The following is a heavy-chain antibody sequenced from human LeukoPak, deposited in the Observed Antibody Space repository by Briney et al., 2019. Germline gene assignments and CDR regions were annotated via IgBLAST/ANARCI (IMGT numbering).Heavy chain of an antibody. CDR2: INSDGSST. V-gene: IGHV3-74*01. D-gene: IGHD4-17*01. Sequence: PGESLRLSCAASGFTFSSYWMHWVRQAPGKGLVWVSRINSDGSSTSYADSVKGRFTISRDNAKNTLYLQMNSLRAEDTAVYYCARENDYGDPPPFDYWGQGTLDTVSS. CDR1: GFTFSSYW. CDR3: ARENDYGDPPPFDY. J-gene: IGHJ4*02.